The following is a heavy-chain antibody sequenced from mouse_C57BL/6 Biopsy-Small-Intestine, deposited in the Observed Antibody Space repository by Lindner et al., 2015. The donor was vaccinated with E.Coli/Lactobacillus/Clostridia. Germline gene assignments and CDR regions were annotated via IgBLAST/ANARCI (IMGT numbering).Heavy chain of an antibody. D-gene: IGHD1-1*01. CDR3: AREVVGKSCRGSSCYNFSGMDV. J-gene: IGHJ1*01. CDR1: GYTFTSYA. V-gene: IGHV9-3-1*01. Sequence: VKVSCKASGYTFTSYAMNWVRQAPGQGLEWMGWINTDTGTPTYAQGFTGRLVFSLDTSASTAHLQINSLKAEDTAVYYCAREVVGKSCRGSSCYNFSGMDVWGQGTTVTVSS. CDR2: INTDTGTP.